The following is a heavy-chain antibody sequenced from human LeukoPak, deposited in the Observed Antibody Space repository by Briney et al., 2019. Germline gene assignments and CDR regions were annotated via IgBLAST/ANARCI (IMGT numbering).Heavy chain of an antibody. V-gene: IGHV4-34*01. CDR2: INHSGST. J-gene: IGHJ4*02. CDR1: GGSFSGYY. CDR3: ARARRGYYYDSSGFDY. D-gene: IGHD3-22*01. Sequence: PSETLSLTCAVYGGSFSGYYWSWIRQPPGKGLEWIGEINHSGSTNYNPSLKSRVTISVDTSKNQFSLKLSSVTAADTAVYYCARARRGYYYDSSGFDYWGQGTLVTVSS.